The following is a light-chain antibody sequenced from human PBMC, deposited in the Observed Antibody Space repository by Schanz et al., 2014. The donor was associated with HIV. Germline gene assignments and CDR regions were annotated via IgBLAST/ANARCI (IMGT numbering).Light chain of an antibody. CDR3: QSYDRGLNVVV. CDR1: SSNIGSNY. J-gene: IGLJ2*01. CDR2: RNN. V-gene: IGLV1-47*01. Sequence: QSVLTQPPSASGTPGQRVTISCSGSSSNIGSNYVYWYQQLPGTAPKLLIYRNNQRPSGVPDRYSGSKSDTSASLAITGLQAEDEADYYCQSYDRGLNVVVFGGGTKVTVL.